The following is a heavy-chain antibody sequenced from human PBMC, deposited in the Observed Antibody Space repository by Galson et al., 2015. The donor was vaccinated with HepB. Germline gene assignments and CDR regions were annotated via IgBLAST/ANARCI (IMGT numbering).Heavy chain of an antibody. V-gene: IGHV3-7*03. J-gene: IGHJ6*02. Sequence: SLRLSCAASGFTFSSYWMSWVRQAPGKGLEWVANIKQDGSEKYYVDSVKGRFTISRDNAKNSLYLQMNSLRAEDTAVYYCARASSRDSSGLTYYYYGMDVWGQGTTVTVSS. CDR2: IKQDGSEK. CDR1: GFTFSSYW. D-gene: IGHD3-22*01. CDR3: ARASSRDSSGLTYYYYGMDV.